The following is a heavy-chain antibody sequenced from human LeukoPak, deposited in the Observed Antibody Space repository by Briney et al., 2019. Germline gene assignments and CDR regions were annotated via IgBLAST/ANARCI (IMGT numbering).Heavy chain of an antibody. V-gene: IGHV1-2*02. D-gene: IGHD4-23*01. CDR2: INPNSGGT. J-gene: IGHJ4*02. Sequence: ASVKVSCKASGYTFTGYYMHWVRQAPGQGLEWMGWINPNSGGTNYAQKFQGRVTMTRDTSISTAYMELSRLRSDDAAVYYCARGRLRWHYFDYWGQGTLVTVSS. CDR1: GYTFTGYY. CDR3: ARGRLRWHYFDY.